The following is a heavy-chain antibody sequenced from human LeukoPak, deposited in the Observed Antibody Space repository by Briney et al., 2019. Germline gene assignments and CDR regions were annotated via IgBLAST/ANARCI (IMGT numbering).Heavy chain of an antibody. CDR3: ARGQTHRPYSNYPHFDY. Sequence: SETLSLTCAVYGGSFSGYYWSWIRQPPGKGLEWIGEINHSGSTNYNPSLKSRVTISVDTSKNQFSLKLSSVTAADTAVYYCARGQTHRPYSNYPHFDYWGQGTLVTVSS. J-gene: IGHJ4*02. V-gene: IGHV4-34*01. CDR2: INHSGST. D-gene: IGHD4-4*01. CDR1: GGSFSGYY.